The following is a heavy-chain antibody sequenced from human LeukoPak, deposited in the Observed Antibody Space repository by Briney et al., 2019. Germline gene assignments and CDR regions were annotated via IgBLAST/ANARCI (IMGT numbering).Heavy chain of an antibody. D-gene: IGHD3-10*01. CDR1: GFTFSSYS. CDR3: ARDQREYYYGSGGY. V-gene: IGHV3-21*01. J-gene: IGHJ4*02. CDR2: ISRSTRNI. Sequence: GGPLRLSCAASGFTFSSYSMNWVRQAPGKGLEWVSSISRSTRNIYYADSVKGRFTISRDNAKNSLYLQMNSLRAEDTAVYYCARDQREYYYGSGGYWGQGTLVTVSS.